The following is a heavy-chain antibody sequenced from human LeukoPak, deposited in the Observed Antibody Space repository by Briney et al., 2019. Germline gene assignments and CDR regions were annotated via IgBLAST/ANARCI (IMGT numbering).Heavy chain of an antibody. D-gene: IGHD5-12*01. CDR2: ISGSGGTT. CDR3: AKRESPTRYFDY. J-gene: IGHJ4*02. CDR1: GFTFSSYA. V-gene: IGHV3-23*01. Sequence: GGSLRRSCAASGFTFSSYAMSWVRQAPGKGLEWVSVISGSGGTTHYADSVKGRFTISRDNSKNTLYLQMNSLRGEDTAVYYCAKRESPTRYFDYWGQGTLVTVSS.